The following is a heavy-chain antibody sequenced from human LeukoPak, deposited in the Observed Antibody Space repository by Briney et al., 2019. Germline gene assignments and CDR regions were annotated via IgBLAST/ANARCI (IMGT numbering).Heavy chain of an antibody. J-gene: IGHJ4*02. CDR2: INPGGGST. Sequence: ASVKVSCKASGGTFTSYYMHWVRQAPGQGLEWMGIINPGGGSTSYAQKFQGRVTMTRDTSTSTVYMELSSLRSEDTAVYYCARDFRMSYSSSGGGFDYWGQGTLVTVFS. CDR1: GGTFTSYY. D-gene: IGHD6-6*01. CDR3: ARDFRMSYSSSGGGFDY. V-gene: IGHV1-46*01.